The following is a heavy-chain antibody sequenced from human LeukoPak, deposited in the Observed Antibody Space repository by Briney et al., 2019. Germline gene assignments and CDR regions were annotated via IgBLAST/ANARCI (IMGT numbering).Heavy chain of an antibody. Sequence: GGSLRLSCAASGVTVNNNHMSWVRQAPGKGLEWVSVIYIGDTPSYAASLKSRFTISRDNSKNTLSLQMNSLRAADTAVYYCAKDSGDVHSSGNDYWGQGTLVTVSS. CDR2: IYIGDTP. CDR3: AKDSGDVHSSGNDY. V-gene: IGHV3-53*01. J-gene: IGHJ4*02. CDR1: GVTVNNNH. D-gene: IGHD6-19*01.